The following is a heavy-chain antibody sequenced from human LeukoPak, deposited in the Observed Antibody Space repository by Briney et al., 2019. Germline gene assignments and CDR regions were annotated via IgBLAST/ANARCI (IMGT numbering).Heavy chain of an antibody. J-gene: IGHJ4*02. Sequence: GGSLRLSCAASGFTFSNCAMNWVRQAPGKGLEWVAVISNDGNNKYYADSVKGRFTISRDNPKNTLFLEMNSLRTEDTAVYYCAKSRGSSYGNPPDYWGQGTLVTVSS. CDR1: GFTFSNCA. V-gene: IGHV3-30*18. D-gene: IGHD5-18*01. CDR2: ISNDGNNK. CDR3: AKSRGSSYGNPPDY.